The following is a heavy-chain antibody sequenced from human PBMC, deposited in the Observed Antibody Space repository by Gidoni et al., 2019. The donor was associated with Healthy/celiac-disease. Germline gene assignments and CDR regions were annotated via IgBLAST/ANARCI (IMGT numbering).Heavy chain of an antibody. CDR2: ISWNSGSI. V-gene: IGHV3-9*01. J-gene: IGHJ6*02. CDR1: GFTFDAYA. D-gene: IGHD3-3*02. Sequence: EVQLVESGGGLVQPGRSLRLSCAASGFTFDAYAMHWVRQAPGKGLEWVSGISWNSGSIGYADSVKGRFTISRDNAKNSLYLQMNSLRAEDTALYYCAKDAIHFNYYYGMDVWGQGTTVTVSS. CDR3: AKDAIHFNYYYGMDV.